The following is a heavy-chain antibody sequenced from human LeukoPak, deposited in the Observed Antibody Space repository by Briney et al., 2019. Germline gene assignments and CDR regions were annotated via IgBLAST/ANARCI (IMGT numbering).Heavy chain of an antibody. Sequence: GEPLKISCKGSGSRFTSYWIGWVRQLPGKGLEWMGIIYPGDSDTRYSPSFQGQVTISADKSISTAYLQWSSLKASDTAMYYCARVLGQQLVLDYWGQGTLVTVSS. CDR3: ARVLGQQLVLDY. J-gene: IGHJ4*02. CDR2: IYPGDSDT. CDR1: GSRFTSYW. V-gene: IGHV5-51*01. D-gene: IGHD6-13*01.